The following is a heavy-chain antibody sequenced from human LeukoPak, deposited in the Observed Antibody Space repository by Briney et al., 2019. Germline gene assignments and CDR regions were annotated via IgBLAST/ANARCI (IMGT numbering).Heavy chain of an antibody. CDR2: IYYSGST. CDR3: ARDGGHSSSWVRAWYFDL. D-gene: IGHD6-13*01. Sequence: SETLSLTCTVSGGSISSSSYSWGWIRQPPGKGLEWIGNIYYSGSTYYNPSLKSRVSISVDTSKNQFSLKLSSVTAADTAVYYCARDGGHSSSWVRAWYFDLWGRGTLVTVSS. CDR1: GGSISSSSYS. V-gene: IGHV4-39*07. J-gene: IGHJ2*01.